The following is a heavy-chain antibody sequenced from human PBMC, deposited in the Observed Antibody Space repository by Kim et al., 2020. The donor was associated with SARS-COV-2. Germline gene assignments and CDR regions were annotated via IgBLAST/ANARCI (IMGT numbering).Heavy chain of an antibody. J-gene: IGHJ4*03. CDR1: GGSTSSYY. CDR2: IFHSGTT. CDR3: ARLRGPAGAAHLNY. V-gene: IGHV4-59*08. Sequence: SETLSLTCTVSGGSTSSYYWSWIRQPPGKGLEWIGCIFHSGTTNYSPSLKSRVTLSVDTSKNQFSLKLRSVTAADTAVYYCARLRGPAGAAHLNYWGQGT. D-gene: IGHD3-3*01.